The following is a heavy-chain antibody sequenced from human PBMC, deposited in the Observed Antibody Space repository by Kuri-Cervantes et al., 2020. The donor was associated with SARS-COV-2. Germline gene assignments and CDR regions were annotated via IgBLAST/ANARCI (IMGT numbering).Heavy chain of an antibody. CDR1: GGSISSSSYY. Sequence: GSLRLSCTVSGGSISSSSYYWGWIRQPPGKGLEWIGSIYYSGSTYYNPSLKSRVTISVDTSKNQFSLKLSSVTAADTAVYYCASVPTSGYYLLWGQGTLVTVSS. J-gene: IGHJ4*02. CDR2: IYYSGST. CDR3: ASVPTSGYYLL. D-gene: IGHD3-22*01. V-gene: IGHV4-39*01.